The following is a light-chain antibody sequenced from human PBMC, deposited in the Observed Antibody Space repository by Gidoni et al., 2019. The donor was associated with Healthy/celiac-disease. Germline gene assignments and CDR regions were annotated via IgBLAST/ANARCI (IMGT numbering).Light chain of an antibody. CDR3: QKYDNRIT. Sequence: DIQTTHSPSSLSASVGDRVTITCQASQDISKYLNWYQQKPGKAPKLLIYDASNLETGVPSRFSGSGSGTDFTFTISSLQPEDIETYYWQKYDNRITFGQGTRLEIK. CDR1: QDISKY. V-gene: IGKV1-33*01. CDR2: DAS. J-gene: IGKJ5*01.